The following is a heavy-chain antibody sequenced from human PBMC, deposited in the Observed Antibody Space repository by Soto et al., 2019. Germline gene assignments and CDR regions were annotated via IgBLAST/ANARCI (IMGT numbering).Heavy chain of an antibody. V-gene: IGHV1-69*12. CDR2: IIPIFGTA. CDR3: ARTYSGIYFGTTEYYYYGMDF. Sequence: QVQLVQSGAEVKKPGSSVKVSCKASGGTFSSYAISWVRQDPGQGLEWRGGIIPIFGTANYAQKFQGRVTITAYESTSTAYMELSSLRSEDTSVYYCARTYSGIYFGTTEYYYYGMDFWGQGTTVTVS. D-gene: IGHD1-26*01. CDR1: GGTFSSYA. J-gene: IGHJ6*02.